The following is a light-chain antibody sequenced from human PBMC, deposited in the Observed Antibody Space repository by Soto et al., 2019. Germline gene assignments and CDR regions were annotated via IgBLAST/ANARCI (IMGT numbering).Light chain of an antibody. J-gene: IGLJ1*01. CDR2: GNG. Sequence: QSVLTQPPSVSGAPGQRVTISCTGTSSNIGAGYEVHWYQQLPGTAPKLLVSGNGNRPSGVPDRMSASKSGTSASLAITGLQAEDEADYFCGSYAGNDNYVFGTGTKLTVL. CDR3: GSYAGNDNYV. V-gene: IGLV1-40*01. CDR1: SSNIGAGYE.